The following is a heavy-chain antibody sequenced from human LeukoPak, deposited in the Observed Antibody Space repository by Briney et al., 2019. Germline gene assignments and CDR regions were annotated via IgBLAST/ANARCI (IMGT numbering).Heavy chain of an antibody. V-gene: IGHV3-21*01. D-gene: IGHD3-10*01. J-gene: IGHJ3*02. Sequence: GSLRLSCAASGFTFSSYSMNWVRQAPGKGLEWVSSISSSSSYIYYADSVKGRFTISRDNAKNSLYLQMNSLRAEDTAVYYCARESGTGAFDIWGQGTMVTVSS. CDR2: ISSSSSYI. CDR3: ARESGTGAFDI. CDR1: GFTFSSYS.